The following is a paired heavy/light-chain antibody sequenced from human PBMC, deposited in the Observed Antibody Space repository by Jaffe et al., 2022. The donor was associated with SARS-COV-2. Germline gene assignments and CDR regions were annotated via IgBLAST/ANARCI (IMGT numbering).Light chain of an antibody. CDR3: LQGTHWPPT. CDR2: KVS. CDR1: QSLLYSDGNTY. V-gene: IGKV2-30*01. J-gene: IGKJ1*01. Sequence: DVVMTQSPLSLPVTLGQPASISCRSSQSLLYSDGNTYLDWFQQRPGQSPRRLLYKVSNRDSGVPDRFSGSGSGTDFTLKISRVEAEDVGVYYCLQGTHWPPTFGQGTKVEIK.
Heavy chain of an antibody. Sequence: EVQLLESGGDLVQPGGSLRLACAASGFTFSSHGMNWVRQAPGKGLEWVSTIVSSGGSTYYAGSVEGRFTISRDNSENTLYLHMNSLRAEDTAVYYCARNALDGGPAEYFQHWGLGTLVTVSS. CDR2: IVSSGGST. J-gene: IGHJ1*01. CDR3: ARNALDGGPAEYFQH. V-gene: IGHV3-23*01. D-gene: IGHD4-17*01. CDR1: GFTFSSHG.